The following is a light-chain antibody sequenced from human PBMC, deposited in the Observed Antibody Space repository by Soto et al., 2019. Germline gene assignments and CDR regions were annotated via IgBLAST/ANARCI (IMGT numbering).Light chain of an antibody. CDR3: QQRSNWPRT. CDR1: QSVSSY. V-gene: IGKV3-11*01. Sequence: EIVLTQSPATLSLSPGERATLSCRASQSVSSYLAWYQQKPGQAPRLLIYDASNRATGIPARFSGSGSGTDFTLNISCLEPEDFAVYYCQQRSNWPRTFGQGTKVEIK. J-gene: IGKJ1*01. CDR2: DAS.